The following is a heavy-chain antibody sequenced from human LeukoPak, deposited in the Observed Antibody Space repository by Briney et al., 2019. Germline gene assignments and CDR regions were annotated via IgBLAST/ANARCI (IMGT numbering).Heavy chain of an antibody. CDR1: GASINSGGYY. D-gene: IGHD3-10*01. J-gene: IGHJ5*02. CDR2: IYYTGST. CDR3: TRGYFFDP. Sequence: SETLSLTCTVSGASINSGGYYWNWVRQHPGKGLEWIGYIYYTGSTSYSPSLKSRLTMSVDTSKNQFSLKLSSVTAADTALYYCTRGYFFDPWGQGTLVTVSP. V-gene: IGHV4-31*03.